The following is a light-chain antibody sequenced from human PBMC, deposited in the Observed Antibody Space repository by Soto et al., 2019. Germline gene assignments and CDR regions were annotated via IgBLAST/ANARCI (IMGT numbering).Light chain of an antibody. CDR3: SSYAASNNFYFV. J-gene: IGLJ3*02. CDR2: EVT. Sequence: QSALTQPPSASGSPGQSVTISCAGTSSDVGGYNYVSWYQQYTGRAPKLMIYEVTKRPSGVPDRFSGSKSGNTASLTVSGLQAEDEADYYGSSYAASNNFYFVFGGGTKLTVL. V-gene: IGLV2-8*01. CDR1: SSDVGGYNY.